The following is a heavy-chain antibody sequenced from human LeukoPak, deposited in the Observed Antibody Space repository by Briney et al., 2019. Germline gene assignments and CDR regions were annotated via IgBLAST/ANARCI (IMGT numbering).Heavy chain of an antibody. CDR3: ARSRSGSSDY. J-gene: IGHJ4*02. CDR1: DSSISSDYY. CDR2: VYHSGST. Sequence: PSETLPLTCSVSDSSISSDYYWGWIRQSPGKGLEWIGNVYHSGSTYYNPSLRSRVTISIDTSKKQFSLRLTSVTAADTAVYYCARSRSGSSDYWGQGTLVTVSS. V-gene: IGHV4-38-2*02. D-gene: IGHD3-10*01.